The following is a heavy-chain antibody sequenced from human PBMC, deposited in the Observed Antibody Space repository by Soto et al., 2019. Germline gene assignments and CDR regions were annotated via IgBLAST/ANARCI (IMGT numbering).Heavy chain of an antibody. Sequence: QLQLQESGPGLVKPSETLSLTCTVSGGSISSSSYYWGWIRQPPGKGLEWIGSIYYSGSTYYNPSLKSRVTITVDTSKNQFSLKLRPGTAAETAVYYCARKAYSSGWYDYWGQGTLVTVSS. D-gene: IGHD6-19*01. CDR2: IYYSGST. V-gene: IGHV4-39*01. J-gene: IGHJ4*02. CDR1: GGSISSSSYY. CDR3: ARKAYSSGWYDY.